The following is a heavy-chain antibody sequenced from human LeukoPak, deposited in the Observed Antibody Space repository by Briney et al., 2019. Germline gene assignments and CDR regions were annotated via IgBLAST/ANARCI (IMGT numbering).Heavy chain of an antibody. D-gene: IGHD3-10*01. V-gene: IGHV4-34*01. CDR2: INHSGST. CDR3: ARANYGSGIKRDAFDI. J-gene: IGHJ3*02. Sequence: SETLSLTCAVYGGSFSGYYWSWIRQPPGKGLEWIGEINHSGSTNYNPSLKSRVTISVDTSKNQFSLKLSSVTAADTAVYYCARANYGSGIKRDAFDIWGQGTMVTVSS. CDR1: GGSFSGYY.